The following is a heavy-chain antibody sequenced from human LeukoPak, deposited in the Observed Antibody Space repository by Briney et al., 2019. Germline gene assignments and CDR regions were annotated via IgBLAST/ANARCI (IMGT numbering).Heavy chain of an antibody. CDR2: IYYSGST. J-gene: IGHJ4*02. CDR1: GDSISSSSSY. V-gene: IGHV4-39*01. D-gene: IGHD3-10*01. Sequence: PSETLSLPCTVSGDSISSSSSYWGWIRQPPGEGLEWIGSIYYSGSTNYNPSLKSRVTISVDTSKNQFSLKLSSVTAADTAVYYCARHGLWFGELYNPLDYWGQGTLVTVSS. CDR3: ARHGLWFGELYNPLDY.